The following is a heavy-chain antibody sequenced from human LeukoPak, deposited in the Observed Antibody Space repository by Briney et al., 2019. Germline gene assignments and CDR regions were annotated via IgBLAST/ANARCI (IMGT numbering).Heavy chain of an antibody. CDR1: GYTFTTYG. D-gene: IGHD1-26*01. CDR2: ISGYSGNT. J-gene: IGHJ4*02. Sequence: ASVKVSCKASGYTFTTYGISWVRQAPGQRLEWVGWISGYSGNTDYAQKFQDRVTMTTDTSTSTAYMELRSLSSDDTAVYYCARDYRGSYYFYGGQGTLVTVS. V-gene: IGHV1-18*01. CDR3: ARDYRGSYYFY.